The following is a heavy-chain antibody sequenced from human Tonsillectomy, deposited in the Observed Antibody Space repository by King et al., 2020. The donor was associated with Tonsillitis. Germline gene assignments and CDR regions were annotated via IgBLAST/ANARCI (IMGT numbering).Heavy chain of an antibody. V-gene: IGHV3-7*01. J-gene: IGHJ4*02. CDR1: GFTFSAYW. Sequence: VQLVESGGGLVQPGGSLRLSCAASGFTFSAYWMSWVRQAPGKGLEWLANIKESGSEQYYVDSVKGRFTISRDNAKNSLYLQMNSLRVEDTAVDYCVRDYCSGGTCYPRGYWGQGTLVTVSS. D-gene: IGHD2-15*01. CDR3: VRDYCSGGTCYPRGY. CDR2: IKESGSEQ.